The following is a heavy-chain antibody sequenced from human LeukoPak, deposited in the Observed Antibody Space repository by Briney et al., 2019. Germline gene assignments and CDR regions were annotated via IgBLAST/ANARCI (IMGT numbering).Heavy chain of an antibody. J-gene: IGHJ4*02. CDR3: ARDRYSRTGFDY. V-gene: IGHV4-59*11. CDR2: IYYRGTT. D-gene: IGHD6-13*01. CDR1: VGSISSHY. Sequence: SETLSLTCTVSVGSISSHYRSWIRQPPGKVLEWMGYIYYRGTTNSNPSRKSRVTISVATSKNQFSLKLSSVTAANTAVYYCARDRYSRTGFDYWGQGTLVTVS.